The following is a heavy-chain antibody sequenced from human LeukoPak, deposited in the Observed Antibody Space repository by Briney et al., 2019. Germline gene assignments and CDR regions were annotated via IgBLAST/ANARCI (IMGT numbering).Heavy chain of an antibody. J-gene: IGHJ1*01. Sequence: ASVKVSCKASGYTFTGYYMHWVRQAPGQGLEWMGWINPNSGGTNYAQKFQGRVTMTRDTSISTAYIEPSRLRSDDTAVYYCARDNGIGYCSSTSCYKHFQHWGQGTLVTVSS. CDR3: ARDNGIGYCSSTSCYKHFQH. V-gene: IGHV1-2*02. D-gene: IGHD2-2*02. CDR1: GYTFTGYY. CDR2: INPNSGGT.